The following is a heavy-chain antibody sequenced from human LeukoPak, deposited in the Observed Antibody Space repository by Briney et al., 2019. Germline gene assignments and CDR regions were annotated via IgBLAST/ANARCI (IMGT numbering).Heavy chain of an antibody. D-gene: IGHD3-10*01. Sequence: PGGSLRISCAASGFTFSRYDMHWVRQATGKGLEWVSGIGTAGDTYYAGSVKGRFTISRENAKNSLYLQMNSLTAGDTAVYYCARGGELLYLSKPADYWGQGTLVTVSS. CDR3: ARGGELLYLSKPADY. J-gene: IGHJ4*02. CDR2: IGTAGDT. CDR1: GFTFSRYD. V-gene: IGHV3-13*01.